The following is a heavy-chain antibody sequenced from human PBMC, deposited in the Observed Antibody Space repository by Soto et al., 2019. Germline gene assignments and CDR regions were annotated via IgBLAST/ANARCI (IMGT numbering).Heavy chain of an antibody. V-gene: IGHV1-3*01. Sequence: ASVKVSCKASGYTFTSYAMHWVRQAPGQRLEWMGWINAGNSDTTYSQKFQGRVTMTRDTSTSTVYMELSSLRSEDTAVYYCAGVYCSDGSCYSIDYWGQETLVTVSS. CDR3: AGVYCSDGSCYSIDY. CDR2: INAGNSDT. J-gene: IGHJ4*02. D-gene: IGHD2-15*01. CDR1: GYTFTSYA.